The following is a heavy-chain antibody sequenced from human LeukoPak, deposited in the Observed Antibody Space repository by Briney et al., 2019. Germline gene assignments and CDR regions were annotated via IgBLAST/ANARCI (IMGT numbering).Heavy chain of an antibody. J-gene: IGHJ3*02. CDR3: ARDLDAITFGGVIVLGAFDI. CDR2: ISYDGSNK. D-gene: IGHD3-16*02. Sequence: GGSLRLSCAASGFTFSSYAMHWVRQAPGKGLEWVAVISYDGSNKYYADSVKGRFTISRDNSKNTLYLQMNSLRAEDTAVYYCARDLDAITFGGVIVLGAFDIWGQGTMVTVSS. V-gene: IGHV3-30-3*01. CDR1: GFTFSSYA.